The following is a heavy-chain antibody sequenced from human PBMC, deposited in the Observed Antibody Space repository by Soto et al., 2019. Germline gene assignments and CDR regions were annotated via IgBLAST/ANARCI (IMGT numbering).Heavy chain of an antibody. CDR3: ARDAAGTVNWGFDP. CDR1: GYTFNIYA. V-gene: IGHV1-3*05. D-gene: IGHD7-27*01. CDR2: INVGNGNT. Sequence: QAQLVQSGAEEKKPGASVKVSCKGSGYTFNIYAMHWVRQAPGQRLEWMGWINVGNGNTKYSQKFQGRVTITTDTSASTADMEPVTMRSEDTAVYDCARDAAGTVNWGFDPWGQGTLVTV. J-gene: IGHJ5*02.